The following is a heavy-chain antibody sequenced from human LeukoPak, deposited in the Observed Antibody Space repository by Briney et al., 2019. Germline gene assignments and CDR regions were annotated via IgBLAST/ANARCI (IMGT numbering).Heavy chain of an antibody. V-gene: IGHV4-4*02. Sequence: PSGTLSLTCAVSGGSFSSSNWWSWVRQPPGKGLEWIGKIYHSGSTNYNPSLKSRVTISVDKSKNQFSLKLSSVTAADTAVYYCARETPIYYGSGSNFDYWGQGTLVTVSS. D-gene: IGHD3-10*01. J-gene: IGHJ4*02. CDR2: IYHSGST. CDR3: ARETPIYYGSGSNFDY. CDR1: GGSFSSSNW.